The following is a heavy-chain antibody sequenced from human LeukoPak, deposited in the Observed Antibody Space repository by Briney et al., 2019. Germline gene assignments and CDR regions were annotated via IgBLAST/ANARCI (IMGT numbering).Heavy chain of an antibody. V-gene: IGHV1-46*01. Sequence: ASVTVSCKPSGYTFTSYYMHWVRQAPGHGLEWMGIINPSGGSRSYAQKFQGRVTMTRDMSTSTVYMELSSLRSEDTAVYYCARAGAAAGTLGDYWGQGTLVTVSS. D-gene: IGHD6-13*01. J-gene: IGHJ4*02. CDR3: ARAGAAAGTLGDY. CDR1: GYTFTSYY. CDR2: INPSGGSR.